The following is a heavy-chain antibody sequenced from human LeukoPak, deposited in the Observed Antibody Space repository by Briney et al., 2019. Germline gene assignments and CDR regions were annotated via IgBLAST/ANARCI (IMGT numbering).Heavy chain of an antibody. CDR1: GFTFSSYA. J-gene: IGHJ4*02. D-gene: IGHD6-13*01. CDR2: ISGSGGST. V-gene: IGHV3-23*01. Sequence: GGSLRLSCAASGFTFSSYAMSWVRQAPGKELEWVSAISGSGGSTYYADSVKGRFTISRDNSKNTLYLQMNSLRAEDTAVYYCARDPALAAAGNFDYWGQGTLVTVSS. CDR3: ARDPALAAAGNFDY.